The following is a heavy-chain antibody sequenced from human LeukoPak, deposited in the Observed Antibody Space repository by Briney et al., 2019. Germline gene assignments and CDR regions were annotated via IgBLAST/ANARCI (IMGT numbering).Heavy chain of an antibody. J-gene: IGHJ3*02. D-gene: IGHD3-3*01. CDR2: ISGDGGST. Sequence: GGSLRLSCTASGFTFDDYAMHWVRQAPGKGLEWVSLISGDGGSTYCADSVKGRFTISRDNSKNSLYLQMNSLRTEDTALYYCAKDTLDFWSGYYMGAFDIWGQGTMVTVSS. V-gene: IGHV3-43*02. CDR3: AKDTLDFWSGYYMGAFDI. CDR1: GFTFDDYA.